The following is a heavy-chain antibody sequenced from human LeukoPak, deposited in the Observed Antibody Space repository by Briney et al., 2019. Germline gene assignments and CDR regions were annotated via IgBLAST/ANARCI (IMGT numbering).Heavy chain of an antibody. V-gene: IGHV4-61*02. D-gene: IGHD3-22*01. Sequence: SETLSLTCTVSGGSISSGSYYWSWIRQPAGKGLEWVGRIYTSGITNYNPSLKSRVTISVDTSKNQFSLKLSSVTAADTAVYYCARVGYYDSSGYFTGGDAFDIWGQGTMVTVSS. CDR3: ARVGYYDSSGYFTGGDAFDI. CDR1: GGSISSGSYY. J-gene: IGHJ3*02. CDR2: IYTSGIT.